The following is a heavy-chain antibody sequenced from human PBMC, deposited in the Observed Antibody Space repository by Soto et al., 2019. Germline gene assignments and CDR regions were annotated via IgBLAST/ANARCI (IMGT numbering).Heavy chain of an antibody. CDR3: ARGSNGYTGYWFDS. CDR2: IYHSGVT. J-gene: IGHJ5*01. Sequence: QVQLQESGPGLVKPSETLSLICTVSGGSISTDNWWSWVRQPPGKGLEWIGDIYHSGVTNYDPSLKCRVSLLVDTSKNQFSLDLNSLTAADTAVYYCARGSNGYTGYWFDSWGQGIPVDVSS. D-gene: IGHD3-16*01. CDR1: GGSISTDNW. V-gene: IGHV4-4*02.